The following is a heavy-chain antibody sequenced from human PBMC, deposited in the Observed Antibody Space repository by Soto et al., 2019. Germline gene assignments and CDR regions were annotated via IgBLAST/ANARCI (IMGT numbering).Heavy chain of an antibody. V-gene: IGHV3-49*04. Sequence: GGSLRLSCTASGFTFGDYAMSWVRQAPGKGLEWVGFIRSKAYGGTTEYAASVKGRFTISRDDSKSIAYLQMNSLKTEDTAVYYCTRDQNFYYYYYGMDVWGQGTTVTVSS. CDR3: TRDQNFYYYYYGMDV. CDR1: GFTFGDYA. J-gene: IGHJ6*02. CDR2: IRSKAYGGTT.